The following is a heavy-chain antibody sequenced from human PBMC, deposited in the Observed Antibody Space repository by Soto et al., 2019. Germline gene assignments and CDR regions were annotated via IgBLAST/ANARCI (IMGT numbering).Heavy chain of an antibody. CDR1: GYTFTSYG. V-gene: IGHV1-18*04. J-gene: IGHJ6*02. Sequence: ASVKVSCKASGYTFTSYGISWVRQAPGQGLEWMGWISAYNGNTNYAQKLQGRVTMTTDTSTSTAYMELRSLRSDDTAVYYCAVRYYYDSSGARPAGRYYYYGMDVWGQGTTVPVSS. CDR2: ISAYNGNT. CDR3: AVRYYYDSSGARPAGRYYYYGMDV. D-gene: IGHD3-22*01.